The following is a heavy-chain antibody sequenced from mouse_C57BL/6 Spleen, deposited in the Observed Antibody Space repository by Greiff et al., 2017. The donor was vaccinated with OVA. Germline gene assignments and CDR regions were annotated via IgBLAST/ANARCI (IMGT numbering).Heavy chain of an antibody. J-gene: IGHJ3*01. D-gene: IGHD2-2*01. CDR3: ARNLYGYDGSWFAY. CDR2: INPYNGGT. CDR1: GYTFTDYY. V-gene: IGHV1-19*01. Sequence: VQLQQSGPVLVKPGASVKMSCKASGYTFTDYYMNWVKQSHGKSLEWIGVINPYNGGTSYNQKFKGKATLTVDKSSSTAYMELNSLTSEDSAVYYCARNLYGYDGSWFAYWGQGTLVTVSA.